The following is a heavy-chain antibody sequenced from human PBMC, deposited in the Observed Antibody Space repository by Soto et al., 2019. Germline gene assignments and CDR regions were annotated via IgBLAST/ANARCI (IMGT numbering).Heavy chain of an antibody. Sequence: PSETLSLTCAVFGDSMDNNRWWSWIRRPPGKGLEWIGYIYYSGSTYYNPSLKSRVTISVDTSKNQFSLKLASVSAEDTAVYYCARTSLTIFGPSNDYYGMGVWGLGTTVTVSS. CDR2: IYYSGST. V-gene: IGHV4-28*01. D-gene: IGHD3-3*01. CDR3: ARTSLTIFGPSNDYYGMGV. J-gene: IGHJ6*02. CDR1: GDSMDNNRW.